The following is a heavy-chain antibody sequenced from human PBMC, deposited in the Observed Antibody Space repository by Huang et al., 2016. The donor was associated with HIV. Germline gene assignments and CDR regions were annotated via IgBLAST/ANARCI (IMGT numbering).Heavy chain of an antibody. CDR2: ISMNRNSK. CDR3: VKEISAYSDHIFDAFDL. D-gene: IGHD5-12*01. J-gene: IGHJ3*01. V-gene: IGHV3-30*18. Sequence: QMPLVQSGVGVVQSGQSLNVPCAASGLFFSSYGLHWVRQARGKGLEWVACISMNRNSKHWADSVNGRCNIARDNSRNSLYLQMDNLRADDSAVYYCVKEISAYSDHIFDAFDLWGHGTVVAVSS. CDR1: GLFFSSYG.